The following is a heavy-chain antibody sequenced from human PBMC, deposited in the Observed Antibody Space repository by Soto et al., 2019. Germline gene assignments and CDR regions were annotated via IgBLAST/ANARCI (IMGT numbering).Heavy chain of an antibody. CDR3: ARALDYYDSSGYLTVDY. CDR2: ISYDGSNK. D-gene: IGHD3-22*01. V-gene: IGHV3-30*03. Sequence: VQLVESGGGVVQPGRSLRLSCAASGFTFSSYGMHWVRQAPGKGLEWVAVISYDGSNKYYADSVKGRFTISRDNSKNTLYLQMNSLRAEDTAVYYCARALDYYDSSGYLTVDYWGQGTLVTVSS. CDR1: GFTFSSYG. J-gene: IGHJ4*02.